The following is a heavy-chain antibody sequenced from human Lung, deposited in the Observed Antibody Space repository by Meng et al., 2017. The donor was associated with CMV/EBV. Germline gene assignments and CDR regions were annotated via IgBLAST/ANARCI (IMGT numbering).Heavy chain of an antibody. J-gene: IGHJ4*02. Sequence: SETLSLXXTVSGGSVSHSGYYWGWIRQPPGKGLEWIATIYYTGRTYYNPSLKSRVTISVDTSKNQFSLKVNSVTAADTAVYYCARESSGWYGADYWGQGALVTVSS. V-gene: IGHV4-39*07. CDR2: IYYTGRT. CDR3: ARESSGWYGADY. CDR1: GGSVSHSGYY. D-gene: IGHD6-19*01.